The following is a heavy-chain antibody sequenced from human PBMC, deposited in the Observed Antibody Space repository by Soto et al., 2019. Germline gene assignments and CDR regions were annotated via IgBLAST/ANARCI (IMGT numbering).Heavy chain of an antibody. Sequence: QVQLVQSGAEVKKPGASVKISCETSGFTFTSYTFHWVRQAPGQRLEWVGWINSGNGKTEYSQNLQDRVTLTRDTSANTVFLELRTLTSDDTATSYCARDRYTANWYFDLWGRGTLVIVSS. CDR1: GFTFTSYT. J-gene: IGHJ2*01. CDR3: ARDRYTANWYFDL. D-gene: IGHD2-2*02. CDR2: INSGNGKT. V-gene: IGHV1-3*01.